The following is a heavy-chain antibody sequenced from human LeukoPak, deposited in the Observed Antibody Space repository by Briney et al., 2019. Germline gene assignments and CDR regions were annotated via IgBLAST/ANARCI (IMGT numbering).Heavy chain of an antibody. D-gene: IGHD3-3*01. V-gene: IGHV1-2*02. Sequence: ASVKVSCKASGYTFTGYYMHWVRQAPGQGLEWMGWVNPNSGGTNYAQKFQGRVTMTRDTSISTAYMELSSLRSEDTAVYYCAAGLRITTSDAFDIWGQGTMVTVSS. CDR2: VNPNSGGT. J-gene: IGHJ3*02. CDR3: AAGLRITTSDAFDI. CDR1: GYTFTGYY.